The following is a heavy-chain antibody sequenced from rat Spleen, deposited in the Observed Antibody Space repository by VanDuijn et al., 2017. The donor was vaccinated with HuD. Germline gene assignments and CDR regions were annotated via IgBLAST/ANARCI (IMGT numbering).Heavy chain of an antibody. CDR2: IQNGGST. CDR1: GFSLTSYH. CDR3: ATSGYDVMDA. Sequence: QVQLKESGPGLVQPSQTLSLTCTVSGFSLTSYHVHWVRQPPGKGLEWMGRIQNGGSTDYNSALKSRLSISRDTSKSQVFLKMNSVQTEDTAMYFCATSGYDVMDAWGQGASVTVSS. D-gene: IGHD4-3*01. V-gene: IGHV2-27*01. J-gene: IGHJ4*01.